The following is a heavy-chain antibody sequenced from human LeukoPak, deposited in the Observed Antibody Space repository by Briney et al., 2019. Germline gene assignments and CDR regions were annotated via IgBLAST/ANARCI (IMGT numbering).Heavy chain of an antibody. D-gene: IGHD2-21*02. J-gene: IGHJ4*02. V-gene: IGHV3-74*01. CDR3: AKDLSKHIVVVTTFDY. CDR2: INGDASST. CDR1: GFTFNTYW. Sequence: GESLRLSCAGSGFTFNTYWMHWVRQAPGKGLVWVSRINGDASSTNYADSVKGRFTISRDNAKNTLYLQMNSLRAEDTVLYYCAKDLSKHIVVVTTFDYWGQGTLVTVSS.